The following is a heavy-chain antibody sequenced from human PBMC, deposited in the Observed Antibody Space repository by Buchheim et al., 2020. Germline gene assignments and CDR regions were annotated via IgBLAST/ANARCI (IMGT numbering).Heavy chain of an antibody. CDR3: VRDASGWYYFDY. CDR2: ISSSGNTI. J-gene: IGHJ4*02. Sequence: QVQLVESGGGLVKPGGSLRLSCEASGFTFSDYYMSWIRQAPGKGMEWVPYISSSGNTISYADSVKGRFTISRDDGNNSMYLQFDSLRADDTAVYYCVRDASGWYYFDYWGQGTL. V-gene: IGHV3-11*01. CDR1: GFTFSDYY. D-gene: IGHD6-19*01.